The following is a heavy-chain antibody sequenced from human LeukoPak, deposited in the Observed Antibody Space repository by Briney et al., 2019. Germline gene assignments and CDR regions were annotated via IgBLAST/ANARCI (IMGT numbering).Heavy chain of an antibody. Sequence: SETLSLTCAVYGGSFSGYYWSWIRQPPGKLRGWKGEIKHSGSPNYNPSLKSRVTISVHTSNYQFSLKLSSVPAADTAVYYCARGLYCSSTSCHPVPFDPWGQGTLVTVSS. CDR3: ARGLYCSSTSCHPVPFDP. J-gene: IGHJ5*02. V-gene: IGHV4-34*01. CDR1: GGSFSGYY. D-gene: IGHD2-2*01. CDR2: IKHSGSP.